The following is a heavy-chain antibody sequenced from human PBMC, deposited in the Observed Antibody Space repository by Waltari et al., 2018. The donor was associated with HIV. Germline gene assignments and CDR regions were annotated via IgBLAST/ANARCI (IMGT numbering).Heavy chain of an antibody. CDR1: GASLSSSSSY. V-gene: IGHV4-39*01. Sequence: QLQLQESGPGLVKPSETLSLTCSVSGASLSSSSSYCGWIRQPPGKGLGWIGHIYYSGGTYSNPSLKSRLTVSLDTSKSQGSLRLRSVTAADTAVYYCARRRVFSYDFDYWGQGNLVIVSS. J-gene: IGHJ4*02. CDR3: ARRRVFSYDFDY. D-gene: IGHD3-3*01. CDR2: IYYSGGT.